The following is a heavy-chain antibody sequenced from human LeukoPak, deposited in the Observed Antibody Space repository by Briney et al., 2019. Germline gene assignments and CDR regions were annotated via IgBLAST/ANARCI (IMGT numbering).Heavy chain of an antibody. V-gene: IGHV4-31*03. CDR3: AGGYCSGGSCYWNWFDP. CDR2: IYYSGST. J-gene: IGHJ5*02. Sequence: SQTLSLTCTVSGGSISSGGYYWSWIRQHPGKGLEWIGYIYYSGSTYYNPSLKSRVTISVDTSKNQFSLKLSSVTAADTAVYYCAGGYCSGGSCYWNWFDPWGQGTLVTVSS. CDR1: GGSISSGGYY. D-gene: IGHD2-15*01.